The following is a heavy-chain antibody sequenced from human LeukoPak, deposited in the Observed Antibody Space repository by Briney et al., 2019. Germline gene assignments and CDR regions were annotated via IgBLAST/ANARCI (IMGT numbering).Heavy chain of an antibody. Sequence: PGRSLRLSCAASGFTFSSYGMHWVRQAPGKGLEWVAVISYDGSNKYYADSVKGQFTISRDNSKNTLYLQMNSLRAEDTAVYYCAKADTSAEYFQHWGQGTLVTVSS. CDR3: AKADTSAEYFQH. V-gene: IGHV3-30*18. CDR2: ISYDGSNK. D-gene: IGHD5-18*01. J-gene: IGHJ1*01. CDR1: GFTFSSYG.